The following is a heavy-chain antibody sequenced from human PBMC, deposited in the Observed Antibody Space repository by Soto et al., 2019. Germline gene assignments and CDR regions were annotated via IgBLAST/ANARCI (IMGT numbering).Heavy chain of an antibody. CDR3: VRQGIGNLHGLVDV. CDR1: VGTTRSYN. D-gene: IGHD1-1*01. V-gene: IGHV4-59*08. J-gene: IGHJ6*02. CDR2: MYDTGST. Sequence: PSETLSLTCTASVGTTRSYNWGWIRQPPGKGLEWIGYMYDTGSTSYNPSLKSRVTISVDTSKKQFSLKVNSVTAADTAVYYCVRQGIGNLHGLVDVWGQGTTLHRLL.